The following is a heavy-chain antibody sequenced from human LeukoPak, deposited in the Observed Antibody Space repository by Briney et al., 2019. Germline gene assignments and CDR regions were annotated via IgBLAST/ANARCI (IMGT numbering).Heavy chain of an antibody. CDR2: IKQDGSEK. Sequence: PGGSLRLSCTASGFTFSSYWMSWVRQAPGKGLEWVANIKQDGSEKYYVDSVKGRFTVSRDNSNNALYLQMNSLRAEDTAVYYCGREQRGTLTGYYVDYWGQGALVTVSS. V-gene: IGHV3-7*01. J-gene: IGHJ4*02. CDR3: GREQRGTLTGYYVDY. CDR1: GFTFSSYW. D-gene: IGHD3-9*01.